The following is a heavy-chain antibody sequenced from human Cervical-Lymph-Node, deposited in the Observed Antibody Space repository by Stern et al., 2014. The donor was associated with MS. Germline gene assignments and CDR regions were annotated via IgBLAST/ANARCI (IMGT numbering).Heavy chain of an antibody. J-gene: IGHJ4*02. CDR1: GFTFSSYG. Sequence: VQLVESGGGVVQPGRSLRLSCAASGFTFSSYGMHWVRQAPGKGLEWVAVLSYDGSNKYYADSVKGRFTISRDNSKNTLYLQMNSLRAEDTAVYYCAKNRASIAARHYFDYWGQGTLVTVSS. V-gene: IGHV3-30*18. D-gene: IGHD6-6*01. CDR3: AKNRASIAARHYFDY. CDR2: LSYDGSNK.